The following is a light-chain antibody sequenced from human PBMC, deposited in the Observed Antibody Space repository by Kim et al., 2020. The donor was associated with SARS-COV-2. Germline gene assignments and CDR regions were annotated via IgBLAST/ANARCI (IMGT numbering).Light chain of an antibody. CDR2: YDS. J-gene: IGLJ2*01. CDR3: QVWDSSRGV. Sequence: SVAPGKTARSTCGGNNIGSKSVHWYQKKPGQAPVLVIYYDSDRPSGIPERFSGSNSGNTATLTISRVEAGDEADYYCQVWDSSRGVFGGGTQRTVL. V-gene: IGLV3-21*01. CDR1: NIGSKS.